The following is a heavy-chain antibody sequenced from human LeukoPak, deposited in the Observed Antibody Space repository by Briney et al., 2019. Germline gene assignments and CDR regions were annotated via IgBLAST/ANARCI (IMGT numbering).Heavy chain of an antibody. CDR2: ITGNSNYI. V-gene: IGHV3-21*01. CDR1: GFTFSNYW. D-gene: IGHD3-10*01. J-gene: IGHJ6*03. CDR3: AKDLIRGVIKENIYYYYYMDV. Sequence: PGGSLRLSCAVSGFTFSNYWMSWARQAPGKGLEWVSFITGNSNYIYYADSVKGRFTISRDNSKNTLYLQMNSLRAEDTAVYYCAKDLIRGVIKENIYYYYYMDVWGKGTTVTISS.